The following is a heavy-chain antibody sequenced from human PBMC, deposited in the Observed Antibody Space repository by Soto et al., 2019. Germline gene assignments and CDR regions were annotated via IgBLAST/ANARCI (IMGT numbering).Heavy chain of an antibody. V-gene: IGHV3-21*04. Sequence: GGSLRLSCAASGFTFTRYSMNWVRQAPGKGLEWVSSISSTTNYIYYGDSMKGRFTISRDNAKNSLYLEMNSLRAEDAAIYYCARAWGESYPGSRVFENWGQGTRVTVSS. D-gene: IGHD3-16*01. CDR2: ISSTTNYI. CDR3: ARAWGESYPGSRVFEN. CDR1: GFTFTRYS. J-gene: IGHJ4*02.